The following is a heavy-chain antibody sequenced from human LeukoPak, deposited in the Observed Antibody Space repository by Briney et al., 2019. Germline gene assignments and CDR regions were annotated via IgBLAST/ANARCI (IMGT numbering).Heavy chain of an antibody. J-gene: IGHJ4*02. CDR3: ARARIVGAYFDY. Sequence: PSETLSLTCSVSGVSISSGYYWGWIRQPAGKGLEWIGRIYTSGSTNYNPSLKSRVTMSVDTSKNQFSLKLSSVTAADTAVYYCARARIVGAYFDYWGQGTLVTVSS. CDR2: IYTSGST. D-gene: IGHD1-26*01. V-gene: IGHV4-4*07. CDR1: GVSISSGYY.